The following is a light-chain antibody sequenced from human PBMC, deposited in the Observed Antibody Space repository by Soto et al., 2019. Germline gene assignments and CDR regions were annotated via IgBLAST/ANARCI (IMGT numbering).Light chain of an antibody. V-gene: IGLV2-8*01. Sequence: QSVLTQPPSASGSPGQSVTISCTGTSSDVGDYNYVSWYQQHPGKAPKLMIYEVSKRPSGVPDRFSGSKSGNTASLTVSGRQAEDEADYYCSSYAGSLYIFGTGTTLTVL. CDR1: SSDVGDYNY. CDR3: SSYAGSLYI. J-gene: IGLJ1*01. CDR2: EVS.